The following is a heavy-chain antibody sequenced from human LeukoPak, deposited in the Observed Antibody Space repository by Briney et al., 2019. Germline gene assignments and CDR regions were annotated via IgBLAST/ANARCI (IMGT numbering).Heavy chain of an antibody. CDR3: AKGYLYDSSAYYFDY. CDR2: ISGSGLTT. J-gene: IGHJ4*02. Sequence: GGSLRLSCAASGFTFSGYAMGGVRQAPGKGLEWVSGISGSGLTTYYADSVKGRFTISRDNSKNTLYLQMNSLRAEDTAVYYCAKGYLYDSSAYYFDYWGQGTLVTVSS. D-gene: IGHD3-22*01. CDR1: GFTFSGYA. V-gene: IGHV3-23*01.